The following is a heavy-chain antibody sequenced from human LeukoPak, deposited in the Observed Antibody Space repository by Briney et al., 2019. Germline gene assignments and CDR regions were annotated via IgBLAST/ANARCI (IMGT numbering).Heavy chain of an antibody. CDR2: IWYDGTNK. CDR3: AGHKDYYYGMDV. J-gene: IGHJ6*02. V-gene: IGHV3-33*01. CDR1: GFSFSSYG. Sequence: GGSLRLSCAASGFSFSSYGVHWVRQAPGKGLEWMAVIWYDGTNKYYADSVKGRFTISRDNSRNTLYLQMNSLRAEDTAVYYCAGHKDYYYGMDVWGQGTTVTVSS.